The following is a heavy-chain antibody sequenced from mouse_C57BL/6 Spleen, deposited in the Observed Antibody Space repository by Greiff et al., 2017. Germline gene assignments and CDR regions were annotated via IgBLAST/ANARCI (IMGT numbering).Heavy chain of an antibody. Sequence: QSGAELVRPGASVKMSCKASGYTFTSYNMHWVKQTPRQGLEWIGAIYPGNGDTSYNQKFKGKATLTVDKSSSTAYMQRSSLTSEDSAVYFCARGNYCGSSPWCAYWGQGTLVTVSA. J-gene: IGHJ3*01. CDR1: GYTFTSYN. D-gene: IGHD1-1*01. CDR3: ARGNYCGSSPWCAY. CDR2: IYPGNGDT. V-gene: IGHV1-12*01.